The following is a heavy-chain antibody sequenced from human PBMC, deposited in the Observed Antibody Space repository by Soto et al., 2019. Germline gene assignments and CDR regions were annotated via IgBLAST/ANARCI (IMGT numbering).Heavy chain of an antibody. CDR2: IYYSGST. J-gene: IGHJ5*02. V-gene: IGHV4-61*01. D-gene: IGHD2-2*01. Sequence: PSETLSLTCTVSGGSVSSVSYYWSWIRQPPGKGLEWIGYIYYSGSTNYNPSLKSRVTMSVDTSKNQFSLKLSSVTAADTAVYYCERYCSSVNCHGFGPWGQGTRVTV. CDR1: GGSVSSVSYY. CDR3: ERYCSSVNCHGFGP.